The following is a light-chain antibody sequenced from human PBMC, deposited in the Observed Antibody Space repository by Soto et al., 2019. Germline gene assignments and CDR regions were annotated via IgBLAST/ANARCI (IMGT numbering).Light chain of an antibody. CDR3: HQCDSLPDT. Sequence: DIHMSQSPSSLFASVVDRVTITCQASQDITHFLNWYQQKPGKAPKLLISHASNLQTGVPSRFSGSGSGTDFSLTISTFQPEDVATYYCHQCDSLPDTFGQGTKLEI. CDR1: QDITHF. CDR2: HAS. V-gene: IGKV1-33*01. J-gene: IGKJ2*01.